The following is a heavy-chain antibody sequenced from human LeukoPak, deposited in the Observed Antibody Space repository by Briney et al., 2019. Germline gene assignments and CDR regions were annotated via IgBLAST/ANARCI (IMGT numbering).Heavy chain of an antibody. CDR1: GFTFSSYA. Sequence: GGSLRLSCVASGFTFSSYAMSWVRQAPGKGLEWVSAISGSGGSTYYADSVKGRFTISRDNSKNTLYLQMNSLRAEDTAVYYRAKLYDILTGYFDYWGQGTLVTVSS. V-gene: IGHV3-23*01. CDR3: AKLYDILTGYFDY. J-gene: IGHJ4*02. CDR2: ISGSGGST. D-gene: IGHD3-9*01.